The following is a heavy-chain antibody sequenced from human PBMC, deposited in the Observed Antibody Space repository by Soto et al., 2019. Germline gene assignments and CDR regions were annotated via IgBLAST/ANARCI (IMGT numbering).Heavy chain of an antibody. Sequence: SVKVSCKASGGTFSSYAISWVRQAPGQGLEWMGGIIPIFGTANYAQKFQGRVTITADESTSTAYMDLSSLRSEDTAVYYCERGPRPQSDHRSWYTGPPFDYWGQGTLVTVSS. J-gene: IGHJ4*02. CDR2: IIPIFGTA. CDR3: ERGPRPQSDHRSWYTGPPFDY. CDR1: GGTFSSYA. V-gene: IGHV1-69*13. D-gene: IGHD6-13*01.